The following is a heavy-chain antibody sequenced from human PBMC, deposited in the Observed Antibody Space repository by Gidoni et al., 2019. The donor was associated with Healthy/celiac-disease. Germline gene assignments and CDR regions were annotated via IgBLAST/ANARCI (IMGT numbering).Heavy chain of an antibody. CDR2: ISYDGSNK. CDR3: ARAAPSIAAAG. D-gene: IGHD6-13*01. V-gene: IGHV3-30*04. CDR1: GFTFSSYA. Sequence: QVQLVESGGGVVQPGRSLILSCSASGFTFSSYAMHWVRQAPGTGLEWVAVISYDGSNKYYADSVKGRFTISRDNSKNTLYLQMNSLRAEDTAVYYCARAAPSIAAAGWGQGTLVTVSS. J-gene: IGHJ1*01.